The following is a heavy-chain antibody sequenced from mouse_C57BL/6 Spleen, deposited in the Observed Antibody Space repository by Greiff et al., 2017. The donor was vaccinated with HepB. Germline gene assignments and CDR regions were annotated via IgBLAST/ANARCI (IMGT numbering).Heavy chain of an antibody. CDR2: INPGSGGT. CDR3: AKIGNYCPYYAMDY. J-gene: IGHJ4*01. Sequence: QVQLQQSGAELVRPGTSVKVSCKASGYAFTNYLIEWVKQRPGQGLEWIGVINPGSGGTNYNEKFKGKATLTADKSSSTAYMQLSSLTSEDSAVYFCAKIGNYCPYYAMDYWGQGTSVTVSS. CDR1: GYAFTNYL. V-gene: IGHV1-54*01. D-gene: IGHD2-1*01.